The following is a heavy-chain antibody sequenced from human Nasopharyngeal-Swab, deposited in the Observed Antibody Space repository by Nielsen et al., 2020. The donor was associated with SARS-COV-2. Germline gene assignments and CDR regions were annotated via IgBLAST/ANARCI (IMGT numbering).Heavy chain of an antibody. D-gene: IGHD6-13*01. CDR2: INHSGST. CDR1: GGSFSGYY. Sequence: SETLSLTCAVYGGSFSGYYWSWIRQPPGKGLEWIGEINHSGSTNYNPSLKSRVTISVDTSKNQFSLKLSSVTAADTAVYYCVSPQYSSSYHEGVWGKGTTVTVSS. CDR3: VSPQYSSSYHEGV. V-gene: IGHV4-34*01. J-gene: IGHJ6*04.